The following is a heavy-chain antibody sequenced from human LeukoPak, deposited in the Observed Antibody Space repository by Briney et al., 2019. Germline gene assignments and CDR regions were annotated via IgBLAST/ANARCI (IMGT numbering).Heavy chain of an antibody. J-gene: IGHJ4*02. Sequence: GGSLRLSCAASGFTFSSYGMHWVRQAPDKGLEWVAFIRYDGSNKYYADSVKGRFTISRDNSKNTLYLQMNSQRAEDTAVYYCAKIPSAVPGRGFDYWGQGTLVTVSS. CDR2: IRYDGSNK. CDR1: GFTFSSYG. D-gene: IGHD6-19*01. V-gene: IGHV3-30*02. CDR3: AKIPSAVPGRGFDY.